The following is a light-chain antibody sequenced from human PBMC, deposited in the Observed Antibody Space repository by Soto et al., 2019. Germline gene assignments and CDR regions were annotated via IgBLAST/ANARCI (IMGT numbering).Light chain of an antibody. CDR3: QQHTSYPLT. Sequence: DIQMTQSPSTLSASVGDRVTITCRASQSINNWLAWYQEKPGRAPKLLIYDVSNLESEVPSRFSGGGSGTEFTLTISRLQPDDFATYYCQQHTSYPLTFGQGTKVEIK. CDR2: DVS. V-gene: IGKV1-5*01. J-gene: IGKJ1*01. CDR1: QSINNW.